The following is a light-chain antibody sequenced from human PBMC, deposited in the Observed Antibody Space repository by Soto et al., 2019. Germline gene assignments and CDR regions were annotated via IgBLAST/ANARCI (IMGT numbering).Light chain of an antibody. CDR1: SSNIGDNY. V-gene: IGLV1-51*01. J-gene: IGLJ2*01. Sequence: QSVLTQPPSVSAAPGQKVTISCSGGSSNIGDNYVSWYQQLPGTAPKLLIYDINKRPSGIPDRFSGSKSGTSATLGITGLQTGDEADYYCGTWDSSLSAVVFGGGTKVTVL. CDR3: GTWDSSLSAVV. CDR2: DIN.